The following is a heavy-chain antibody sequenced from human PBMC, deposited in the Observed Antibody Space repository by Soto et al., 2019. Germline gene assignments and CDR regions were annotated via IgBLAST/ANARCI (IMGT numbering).Heavy chain of an antibody. V-gene: IGHV3-23*01. Sequence: GGSLRLSCAASGFNFNTYAMSWVRQSPGKGLEWVSGISGGGGSIHYVDSVKGRFTISRDNSKNTLYLQMSSLRGEDTAVYYCAKGKSSNYVSHAFDVWGQGTMVTVSS. D-gene: IGHD3-10*02. CDR2: ISGGGGSI. CDR1: GFNFNTYA. CDR3: AKGKSSNYVSHAFDV. J-gene: IGHJ3*01.